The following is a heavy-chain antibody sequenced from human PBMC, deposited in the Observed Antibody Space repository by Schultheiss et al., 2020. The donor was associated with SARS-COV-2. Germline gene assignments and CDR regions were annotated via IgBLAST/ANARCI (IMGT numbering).Heavy chain of an antibody. CDR2: ISGSGGST. J-gene: IGHJ4*02. CDR3: AKGTRIMITFGGVTTDY. CDR1: GFTFSSYA. Sequence: AGSLRLSCAASGFTFSSYAMSWVRQAPGKGLEWVSAISGSGGSTYYADSVKGRFTISRDNSKNTLYLQMNSLRAEDTAVYYCAKGTRIMITFGGVTTDYWGQGTLVTVSS. D-gene: IGHD3-16*01. V-gene: IGHV3-23*01.